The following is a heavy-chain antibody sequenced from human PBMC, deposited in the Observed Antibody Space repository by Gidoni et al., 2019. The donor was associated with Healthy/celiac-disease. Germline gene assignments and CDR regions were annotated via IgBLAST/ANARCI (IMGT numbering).Heavy chain of an antibody. J-gene: IGHJ4*02. CDR1: GYTFTGYY. V-gene: IGHV1-2*02. CDR3: ARVGDYGSGTE. Sequence: QVQLVQSGAEVKKPGASVKVSCKASGYTFTGYYMHLVRQAPGQGLEWMGWINPNRGGTNYAQKFQGRVTMTRDTSISTAYMELSRLRSDDTAVYYCARVGDYGSGTEWGQGTLVTVSS. CDR2: INPNRGGT. D-gene: IGHD3-10*01.